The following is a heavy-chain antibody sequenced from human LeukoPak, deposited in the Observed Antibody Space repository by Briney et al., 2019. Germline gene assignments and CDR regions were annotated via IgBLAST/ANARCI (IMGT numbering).Heavy chain of an antibody. J-gene: IGHJ4*02. D-gene: IGHD3-16*01. CDR1: GFTFSSYS. V-gene: IGHV3-21*01. CDR2: ISSSSGYI. Sequence: PGGSLRLSCAASGFTFSSYSMSWVRQAPGKGLEWVSSISSSSGYIYYAISVKGRFTISRDNAKNSLYLQMNSLSAEDTAVYYCARDPFRTLLYDYWGQGTLVTVSS. CDR3: ARDPFRTLLYDY.